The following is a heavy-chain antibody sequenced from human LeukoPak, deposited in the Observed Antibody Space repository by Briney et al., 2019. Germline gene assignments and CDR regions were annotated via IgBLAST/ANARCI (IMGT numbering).Heavy chain of an antibody. CDR1: GFTFDDYA. Sequence: GGSLSLSCAASGFTFDDYAMHWVRQPQGQGQELVSGICWNSGSIGYAISVDGRFTICRDNAMNSLYMQMNILITEDIALYYCAKSSLSAYYGGEYFDYWGQGSLVTVSS. D-gene: IGHD3-16*01. J-gene: IGHJ4*02. CDR2: ICWNSGSI. V-gene: IGHV3-9*03. CDR3: AKSSLSAYYGGEYFDY.